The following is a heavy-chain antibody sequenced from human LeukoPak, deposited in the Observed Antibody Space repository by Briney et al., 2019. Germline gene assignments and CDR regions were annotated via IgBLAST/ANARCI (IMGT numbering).Heavy chain of an antibody. V-gene: IGHV4-39*07. J-gene: IGHJ4*02. Sequence: SETLSLTCTVSGGSISSSNYYWGWIRQPPGKGLEWIGEINHSGSTNYNPSLKSRVTISVDTSKNQFSLKLSSVTAADTAVYYCARGGLRFLEWLLLAYWGQGTLVTVSS. CDR2: INHSGST. CDR1: GGSISSSNYY. D-gene: IGHD3-3*01. CDR3: ARGGLRFLEWLLLAY.